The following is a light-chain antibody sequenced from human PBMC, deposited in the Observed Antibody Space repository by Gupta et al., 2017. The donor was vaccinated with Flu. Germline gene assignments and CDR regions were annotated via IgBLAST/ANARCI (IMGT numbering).Light chain of an antibody. CDR2: GAS. Sequence: IVLTQSPGTLSLSPGERATLSCRASQSVSSSYLAWYQQKPGQAPRLLIYGASSRATGIPDRFSGSGSGTDFTLTISRLEPEDFAVYYCQQYGRTFGQGTKLEIK. J-gene: IGKJ2*01. CDR1: QSVSSSY. CDR3: QQYGRT. V-gene: IGKV3-20*01.